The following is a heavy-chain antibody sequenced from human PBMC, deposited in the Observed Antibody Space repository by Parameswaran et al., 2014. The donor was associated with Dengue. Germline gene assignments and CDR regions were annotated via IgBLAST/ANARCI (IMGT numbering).Heavy chain of an antibody. CDR2: INHSGST. V-gene: IGHV4-34*01. CDR1: GGSFSGYY. CDR3: ARGVVRDYYYYMDV. D-gene: IGHD3-3*01. Sequence: ASETLSLTCAVYGGSFSGYYWSWIRQPPGKGLEWIGEINHSGSTNYNPSLKSRVTISVDTSKNQFSLKLSSVTAADTAVYYCARGVVRDYYYYMDVWGKGTTVTVSS. J-gene: IGHJ6*03.